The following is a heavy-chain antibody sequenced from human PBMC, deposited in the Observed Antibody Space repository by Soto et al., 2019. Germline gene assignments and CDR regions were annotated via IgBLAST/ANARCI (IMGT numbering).Heavy chain of an antibody. CDR1: GGSISSGDYY. Sequence: NPSETLSLTCTVSGGSISSGDYYWSWIRQPPGKGLEWIGYIYYSGSTYYNPSLKSRVTISVDTSKNQFSLKLSSVTAADTAVYYCARETFVVGLGYWGQGTLVTVSS. J-gene: IGHJ4*02. CDR3: ARETFVVGLGY. CDR2: IYYSGST. V-gene: IGHV4-30-4*01. D-gene: IGHD2-21*01.